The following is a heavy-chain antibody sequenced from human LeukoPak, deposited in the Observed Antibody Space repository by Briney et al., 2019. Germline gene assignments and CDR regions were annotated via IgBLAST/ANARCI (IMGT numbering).Heavy chain of an antibody. CDR1: GYTFTSYD. J-gene: IGHJ4*02. Sequence: ASVKVSCKASGYTFTSYDINWVRQATGQGLEWMGWMNPNSGNTGYAQKFQGRVTMTRDTSTSTVYMELSSLRSEDTAVYYCARVSGSHRLFDYWGQGTLVTVSS. CDR2: MNPNSGNT. D-gene: IGHD1-26*01. V-gene: IGHV1-8*01. CDR3: ARVSGSHRLFDY.